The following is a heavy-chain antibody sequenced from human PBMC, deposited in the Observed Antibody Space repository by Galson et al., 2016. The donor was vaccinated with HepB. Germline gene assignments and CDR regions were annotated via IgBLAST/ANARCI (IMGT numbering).Heavy chain of an antibody. CDR3: ARAWGNYGMDV. V-gene: IGHV3-30-3*01. J-gene: IGHJ6*02. CDR2: ISYDGSSK. Sequence: SLRHRCGDAGFDLDGYAMHGVRRAPGKGREWVAVISYDGSSKYYADAVKGRFTISKDNSKNTLYLQINSLRAEDTAVYYCARAWGNYGMDVWGQGTTVTVSS. D-gene: IGHD7-27*01. CDR1: GFDLDGYA.